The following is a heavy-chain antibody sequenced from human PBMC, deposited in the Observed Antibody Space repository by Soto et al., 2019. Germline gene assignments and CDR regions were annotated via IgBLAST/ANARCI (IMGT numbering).Heavy chain of an antibody. Sequence: PGGSLRLSXAASGFTFSDYYMSWIRQAPGKGLEWVSYISSSGSTIYYADSVKGRFTISRDNAKNSLYLQMNSLRAEDTAVYYCARDIAVAGTVVPYYYGMDVWGQGTTVTVSS. D-gene: IGHD6-19*01. CDR2: ISSSGSTI. V-gene: IGHV3-11*01. J-gene: IGHJ6*02. CDR3: ARDIAVAGTVVPYYYGMDV. CDR1: GFTFSDYY.